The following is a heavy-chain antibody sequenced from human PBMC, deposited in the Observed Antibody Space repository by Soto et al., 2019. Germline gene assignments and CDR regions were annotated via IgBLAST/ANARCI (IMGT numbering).Heavy chain of an antibody. CDR1: GFTFSSYS. CDR2: ISSSSSYT. V-gene: IGHV3-21*01. Sequence: GGSLRLSCAASGFTFSSYSMNWVRQAPGKGLEWVSSISSSSSYTYYADSVKGRFTISRDNAKNSLYLQMNSLRAEDTAVYYCARLVATYWFDPWGQGTLVTVSS. CDR3: ARLVATYWFDP. D-gene: IGHD5-12*01. J-gene: IGHJ5*02.